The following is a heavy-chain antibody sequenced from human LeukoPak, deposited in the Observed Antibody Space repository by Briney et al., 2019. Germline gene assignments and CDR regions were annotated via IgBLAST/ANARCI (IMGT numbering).Heavy chain of an antibody. CDR3: VRGGSPPTSTWSLDE. CDR2: ISYNARHE. D-gene: IGHD2-2*01. CDR1: GFTFRGFG. J-gene: IGHJ4*02. Sequence: PGGSLRLSCVASGFTFRGFGMHWVRQAPGKGLEWVAVISYNARHEYYRDSVKGRFSISRDNSKNTVSLQMDSLTIEDTAVYYCVRGGSPPTSTWSLDEWGRGTLVSVSS. V-gene: IGHV3-30*03.